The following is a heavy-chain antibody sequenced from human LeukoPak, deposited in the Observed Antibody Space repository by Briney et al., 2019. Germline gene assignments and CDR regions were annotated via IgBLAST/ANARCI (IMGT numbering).Heavy chain of an antibody. D-gene: IGHD6-19*01. CDR3: ARSSGWWSLDY. CDR1: GFSISIYV. CDR2: ISGSGDST. Sequence: GGSLRLSCAASGFSISIYVLSWVRQAPGKGLERVSGISGSGDSTYYADSVKGRFTISRDNSKNTLFLQMNSLRADDTAVYYCARSSGWWSLDYWGQGTLVTVSS. V-gene: IGHV3-23*01. J-gene: IGHJ4*02.